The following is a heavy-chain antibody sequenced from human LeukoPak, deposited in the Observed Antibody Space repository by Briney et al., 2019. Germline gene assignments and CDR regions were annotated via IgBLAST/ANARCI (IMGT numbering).Heavy chain of an antibody. J-gene: IGHJ3*02. V-gene: IGHV1-2*02. CDR3: ARVSVYYYDSSGYFFDAFDI. Sequence: ASVKVSCKASGYTFTSYDINWVRQAPGQGLEWMGWINPNSGGTNYAQKFQGRVTMTRDTSISTAYMELSRLRSDDTAVYYCARVSVYYYDSSGYFFDAFDIWGQGTMVTVSS. CDR1: GYTFTSYD. CDR2: INPNSGGT. D-gene: IGHD3-22*01.